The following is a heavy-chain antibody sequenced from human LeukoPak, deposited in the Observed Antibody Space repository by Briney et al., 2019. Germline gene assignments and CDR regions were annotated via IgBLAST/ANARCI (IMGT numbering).Heavy chain of an antibody. D-gene: IGHD6-13*01. V-gene: IGHV1-18*01. CDR2: ISAYNGNT. Sequence: ASVKVSCKTSGYTFTNFGVTWVRQAPGQGLEWMGWISAYNGNTNYAQNLQGRVTMTTDTSTSTAYMVLRSLRSDDTAVCYCARGTSWPPYFFDYWGQGTLVTVSS. J-gene: IGHJ4*02. CDR3: ARGTSWPPYFFDY. CDR1: GYTFTNFG.